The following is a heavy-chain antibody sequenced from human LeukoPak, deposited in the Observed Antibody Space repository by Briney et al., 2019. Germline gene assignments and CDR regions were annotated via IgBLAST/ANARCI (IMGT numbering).Heavy chain of an antibody. V-gene: IGHV3-48*03. D-gene: IGHD2-15*01. Sequence: PGGSLRLSCAASGFTFSSYEMNWVRQAPGKGLEWVSYISSSGSTIYYADSVKGRFTISRDNAKNSLYLQMNSLRAEDTAVHYCARGMVVAAIFDYWGQGTLVTVSS. CDR3: ARGMVVAAIFDY. CDR2: ISSSGSTI. CDR1: GFTFSSYE. J-gene: IGHJ4*02.